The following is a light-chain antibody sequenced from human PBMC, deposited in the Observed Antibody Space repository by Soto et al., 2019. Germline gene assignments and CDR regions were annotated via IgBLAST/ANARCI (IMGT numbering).Light chain of an antibody. Sequence: QSVLTHPPSASGSPGQSVTISCTGTSSDVGAYNYVSWYQHHPGKAPKLMIYEVNKRPSGVPDRFSGSKSGNTASLTVSGLEAEDEADYYCTSHAAIINFPYGFGTGTKVTAL. CDR3: TSHAAIINFPYG. CDR2: EVN. V-gene: IGLV2-8*01. CDR1: SSDVGAYNY. J-gene: IGLJ1*01.